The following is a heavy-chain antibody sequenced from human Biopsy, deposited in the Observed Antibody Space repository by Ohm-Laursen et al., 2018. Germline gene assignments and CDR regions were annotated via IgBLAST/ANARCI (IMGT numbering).Heavy chain of an antibody. D-gene: IGHD3-10*01. V-gene: IGHV1-69*08. CDR2: IIPILGTV. Sequence: ASVKVSCKASGDTFTTSSISWVRQVPGQGLDWMGRIIPILGTVDYGQNFQGRVTIRADTSTTFLELTSLRYDDTAVYYCASGDIGGIGLDVWGLGTTVTVSS. CDR1: GDTFTTSS. CDR3: ASGDIGGIGLDV. J-gene: IGHJ6*02.